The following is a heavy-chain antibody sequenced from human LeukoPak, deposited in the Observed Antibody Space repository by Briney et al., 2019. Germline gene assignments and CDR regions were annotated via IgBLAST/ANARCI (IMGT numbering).Heavy chain of an antibody. CDR1: GFSFSSYA. Sequence: GGSLRLSCAASGFSFSSYAMSWVRQAPGTGLEWVSAISGSGGSTYYADSVKGRLTISRDNSKNTLYLQMNSLRAEDTAVYYCAKDRGIAVAGIVDYWGQGTLVTVSS. D-gene: IGHD6-19*01. V-gene: IGHV3-23*01. CDR3: AKDRGIAVAGIVDY. J-gene: IGHJ4*02. CDR2: ISGSGGST.